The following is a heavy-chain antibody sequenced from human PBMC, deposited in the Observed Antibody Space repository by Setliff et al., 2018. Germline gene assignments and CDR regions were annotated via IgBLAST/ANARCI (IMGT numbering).Heavy chain of an antibody. CDR2: VNPDGSGK. V-gene: IGHV3-7*01. D-gene: IGHD7-27*01. CDR1: GFTFGDYA. J-gene: IGHJ4*02. CDR3: IDGRNRAWGVY. Sequence: GSLRLSCTASGFTFGDYAMSWVRQAPGKGLEWVANVNPDGSGKYYVDSVKGRFTISRDNAKNSLYLQMDSLRVEDTAVYYCIDGRNRAWGVYWGQGTLVTVSS.